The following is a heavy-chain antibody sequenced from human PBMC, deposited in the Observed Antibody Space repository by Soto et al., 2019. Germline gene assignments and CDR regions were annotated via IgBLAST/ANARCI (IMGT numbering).Heavy chain of an antibody. CDR1: GATFSSYT. Sequence: QVQLVQSGAEVRQPASSVKVSCKTSGATFSSYTITWVRQAPGQGLVWQGGTYPTVDTSTYAQKFQGRVAIPAXXFTNTVYMELSSLRSDDTAVYYCVRVVAIPGYPDNWGQGTLVTVSS. J-gene: IGHJ4*02. CDR2: TYPTVDTS. CDR3: VRVVAIPGYPDN. V-gene: IGHV1-69*12. D-gene: IGHD5-12*01.